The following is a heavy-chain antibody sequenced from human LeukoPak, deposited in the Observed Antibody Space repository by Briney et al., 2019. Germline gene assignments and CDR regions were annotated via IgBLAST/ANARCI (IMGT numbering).Heavy chain of an antibody. CDR2: VYDSGST. J-gene: IGHJ4*02. CDR1: GGSISSSSYF. D-gene: IGHD1-7*01. Sequence: SETLSLTCTVSGGSISSSSYFWGWIRQPPGKGLEWIGSVYDSGSTYYNPSLKSRVTISVDTSKNQFSLKLSSVTAADMAVYYCAKRTYYFDYWGQGTLVTVSS. CDR3: AKRTYYFDY. V-gene: IGHV4-39*01.